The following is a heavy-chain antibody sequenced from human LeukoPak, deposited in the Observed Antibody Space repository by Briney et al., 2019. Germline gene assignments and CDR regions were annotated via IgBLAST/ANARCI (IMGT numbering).Heavy chain of an antibody. CDR3: ARGYGDFRVEGRYFHS. J-gene: IGHJ4*02. V-gene: IGHV4-59*01. Sequence: SETLSLTCTVSDGSITNDDWSWVRQPPGKGLEFIGHVHYSGTTNYKPSLRSRVTISIATSKQQFFLKLKSVTAADTAVYYCARGYGDFRVEGRYFHSWGQGTLVTVSS. CDR2: VHYSGTT. D-gene: IGHD4-17*01. CDR1: DGSITNDD.